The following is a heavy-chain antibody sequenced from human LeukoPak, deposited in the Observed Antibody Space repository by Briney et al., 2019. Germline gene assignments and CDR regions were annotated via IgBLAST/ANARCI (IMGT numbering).Heavy chain of an antibody. CDR2: ISDNGVRT. CDR3: TSILRGA. Sequence: GGSLRLSCAASGFTFSSYGMTWVRQAPGKGLEWVSAISDNGVRTYYADSVKGRFTISRDNSKNTLHLQMNSLRAEDTAVYYCTSILRGAWGQGTLVTVSS. V-gene: IGHV3-23*01. CDR1: GFTFSSYG. D-gene: IGHD1-26*01. J-gene: IGHJ5*02.